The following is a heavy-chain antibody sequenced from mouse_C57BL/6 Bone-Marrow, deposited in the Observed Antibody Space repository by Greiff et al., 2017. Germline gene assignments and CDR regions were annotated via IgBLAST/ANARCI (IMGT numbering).Heavy chain of an antibody. V-gene: IGHV1-61*01. CDR3: ARHGYYRWYAMDY. CDR2: IYPSDSET. J-gene: IGHJ4*01. CDR1: GYTFTSYW. Sequence: QVQLQQPGAELVRPGSSVKLSCKASGYTFTSYWMDWVKQRPGQGLEWIGNIYPSDSETHYNQKFKDKATLTVDKSSSTAYMQLSSLTYEDSAVYYCARHGYYRWYAMDYWGQGTSVTVSS. D-gene: IGHD2-3*01.